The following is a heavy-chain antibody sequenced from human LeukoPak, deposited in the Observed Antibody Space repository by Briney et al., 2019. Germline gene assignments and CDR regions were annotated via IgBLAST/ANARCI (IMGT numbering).Heavy chain of an antibody. D-gene: IGHD2-21*02. Sequence: GGSLRLSCAASGFTFSNAWMSWVRQAPGKGLEWVGRIKRKTDGGTTDYAAPVKGRFTISRNDSKNMLYLQMNSLKNEDTAVYYCTTDSVTARRDDAFDIWGQGTVVTVSS. V-gene: IGHV3-15*01. CDR1: GFTFSNAW. CDR3: TTDSVTARRDDAFDI. CDR2: IKRKTDGGTT. J-gene: IGHJ3*02.